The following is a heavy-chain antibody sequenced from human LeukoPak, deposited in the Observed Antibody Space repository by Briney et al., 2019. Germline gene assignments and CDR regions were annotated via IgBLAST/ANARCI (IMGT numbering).Heavy chain of an antibody. D-gene: IGHD2-2*01. CDR2: ISGSGGST. V-gene: IGHV3-23*01. CDR1: GFTFSSYA. Sequence: GGSLRLSCAASGFTFSSYAMSWVRQAPGKGLEWVSAISGSGGSTYYADSVKGRFTISRDNSKNTLYLQKNSMRGEDTAVYYCAKGARGIVVAPAPPVRSWGQGTLVTVSS. CDR3: AKGARGIVVAPAPPVRS. J-gene: IGHJ5*02.